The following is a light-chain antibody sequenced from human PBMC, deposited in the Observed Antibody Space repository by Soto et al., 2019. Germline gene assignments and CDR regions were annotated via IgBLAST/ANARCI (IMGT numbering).Light chain of an antibody. J-gene: IGKJ1*01. CDR2: DAS. V-gene: IGKV1-5*01. CDR3: QQYNSYSRT. CDR1: QSISSW. Sequence: DIQMTQSPSTLSASVGDRVTITCRASQSISSWLAWYQQKPGKAPKLLIYDASSLESGVPSRFSGSGSGKEFTLTISRLQPDDFATYYCQQYNSYSRTFGHGTKVEIK.